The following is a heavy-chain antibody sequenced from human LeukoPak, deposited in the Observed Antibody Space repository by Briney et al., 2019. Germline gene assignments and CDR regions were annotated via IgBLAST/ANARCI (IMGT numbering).Heavy chain of an antibody. D-gene: IGHD3-22*01. CDR3: AKDGHYYDSSGYYLY. CDR2: ISGSGGST. V-gene: IGHV3-23*01. CDR1: GFTFSSYA. J-gene: IGHJ4*02. Sequence: GGSLRLSCAASGFTFSSYAMSWVRQAPGKGLEWVSAISGSGGSTYYADSVKGRFIISRDNSKNTLYLQMNSLRAEDTAVYYCAKDGHYYDSSGYYLYWGQGTLVTVSS.